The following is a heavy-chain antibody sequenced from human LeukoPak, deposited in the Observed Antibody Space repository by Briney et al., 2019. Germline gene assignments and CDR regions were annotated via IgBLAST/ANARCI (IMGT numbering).Heavy chain of an antibody. CDR1: GGSISPHY. Sequence: KPSETLSLTCTVCGGSISPHYWGWIRQPPGKGVEWIGYIYYSGSTNYNPSLKSRVTISIELSKNQFSLKQSSVNAADTAVYKCAGHYNLAFDYWGQGTLVTVSS. CDR2: IYYSGST. J-gene: IGHJ4*02. CDR3: AGHYNLAFDY. V-gene: IGHV4-59*08. D-gene: IGHD3-10*01.